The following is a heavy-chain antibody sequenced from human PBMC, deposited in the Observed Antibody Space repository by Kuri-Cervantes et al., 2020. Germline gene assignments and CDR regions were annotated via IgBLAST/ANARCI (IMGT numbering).Heavy chain of an antibody. CDR2: ISGSGGST. Sequence: GESLKISCAASGFTFSSYAMSWVRQAPGKGLEWVSAISGSGGSTYYADSVKGRFTISRDNSKNTLYLQMNSLRAEDTAVYYCARDSRYCSSTSCYAVPDYYGMDVWGQGTTVTVSS. J-gene: IGHJ6*02. CDR1: GFTFSSYA. V-gene: IGHV3-23*01. CDR3: ARDSRYCSSTSCYAVPDYYGMDV. D-gene: IGHD2-2*01.